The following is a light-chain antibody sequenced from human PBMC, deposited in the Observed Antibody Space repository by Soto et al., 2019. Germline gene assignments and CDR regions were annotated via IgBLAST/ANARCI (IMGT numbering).Light chain of an antibody. V-gene: IGKV3-11*01. CDR3: QQRTNWPTST. CDR1: QSVNSY. Sequence: EIVLTQSPATLSLSPGERATLSCRASQSVNSYLAWYQQRPGQAPSLLIHDASSRATGIPARFSGSGSGTDLTLTISSLEPEDFAVYYCQQRTNWPTSTFGQGTRLEMK. CDR2: DAS. J-gene: IGKJ5*01.